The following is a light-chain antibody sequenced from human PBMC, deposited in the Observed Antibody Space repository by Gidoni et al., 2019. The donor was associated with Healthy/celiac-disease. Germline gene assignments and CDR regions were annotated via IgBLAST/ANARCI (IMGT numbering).Light chain of an antibody. V-gene: IGLV2-14*03. CDR1: SSDVGGYNY. CDR2: DVS. J-gene: IGLJ2*01. Sequence: SGSPGQSITISCTGTSSDVGGYNYVSWYQQHPGKAPKLMIYDVSNRPSGVSNRFSGSKSGNTASLTISGLQAEDEADYYCSSYTSSSTLVVFGGGTKLTVL. CDR3: SSYTSSSTLVV.